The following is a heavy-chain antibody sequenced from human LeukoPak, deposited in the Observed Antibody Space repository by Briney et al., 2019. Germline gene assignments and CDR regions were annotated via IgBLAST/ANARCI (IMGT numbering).Heavy chain of an antibody. V-gene: IGHV1-69*05. CDR1: GGTFSSYA. J-gene: IGHJ4*02. Sequence: SGKVSCKASGGTFSSYAISWVRQAPGQGLEWMGGIIPIFGTANYAQKFQGRVTITTDESTSTAYMGLSSLRSEDTAVYYCAREPDSTGDYWGQGTLVTVSS. CDR3: AREPDSTGDY. CDR2: IIPIFGTA. D-gene: IGHD2-15*01.